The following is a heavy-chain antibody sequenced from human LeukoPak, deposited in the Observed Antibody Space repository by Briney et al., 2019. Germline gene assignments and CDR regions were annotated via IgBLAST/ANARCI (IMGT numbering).Heavy chain of an antibody. CDR3: ARGYSYAYYFDC. D-gene: IGHD5-18*01. Sequence: SETLSLTCSVSGGSVSSGNYFWSWIRQPAGKGLEWIGSIYHSGSTYYNPSLKGRVTISVDTSKNQFSLILSSVTAADTAVYYCARGYSYAYYFDCWGQGTLVTVSS. J-gene: IGHJ4*02. CDR1: GGSVSSGNYF. V-gene: IGHV4-39*07. CDR2: IYHSGST.